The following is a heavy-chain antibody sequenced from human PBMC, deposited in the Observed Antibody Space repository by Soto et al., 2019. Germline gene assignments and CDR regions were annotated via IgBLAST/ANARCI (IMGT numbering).Heavy chain of an antibody. J-gene: IGHJ3*02. CDR1: GRTFSNHG. CDR3: AREVAADGTFREDVFDI. Sequence: ASVKVSCKSPGRTFSNHGFNWVRQAPGQGLEWMGRIIPIFTTTNYAQKFQGRVTMTADESTITAYLELSSLKHDDTAVYYCAREVAADGTFREDVFDIWG. D-gene: IGHD6-13*01. V-gene: IGHV1-69*13. CDR2: IIPIFTTT.